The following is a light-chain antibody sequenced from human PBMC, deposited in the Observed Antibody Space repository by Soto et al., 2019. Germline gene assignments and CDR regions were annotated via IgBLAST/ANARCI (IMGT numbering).Light chain of an antibody. J-gene: IGKJ2*01. CDR3: QQYNDSFPYT. Sequence: IQMTQSPSILSASVGDRVTITCRASQSISNWLAWYQQKPGTAPKLLIYKASTLESGVPSRFSGIRSGTEFTLTVSSLQPDDFATYYCQQYNDSFPYTFGQGTKLEIK. V-gene: IGKV1-5*03. CDR1: QSISNW. CDR2: KAS.